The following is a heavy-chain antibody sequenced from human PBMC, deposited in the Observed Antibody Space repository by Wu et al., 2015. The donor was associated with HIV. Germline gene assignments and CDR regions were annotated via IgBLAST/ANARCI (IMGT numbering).Heavy chain of an antibody. D-gene: IGHD3-22*01. Sequence: QVQLVQSGAEVKKPGASVKVSCQASGYTFTNYDINWVRQVTGQGLEWMGWMNPNSGNTDFVQNFRGRVTITRDTSKNTAYMELNSLTSEDTAVYYCTRGDYDTSGSDAFDIWGQGTMVTVSS. J-gene: IGHJ3*02. CDR1: GYTFTNYD. V-gene: IGHV1-8*03. CDR3: TRGDYDTSGSDAFDI. CDR2: MNPNSGNT.